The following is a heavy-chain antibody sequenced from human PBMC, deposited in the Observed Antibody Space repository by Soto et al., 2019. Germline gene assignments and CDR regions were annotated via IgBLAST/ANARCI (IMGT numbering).Heavy chain of an antibody. CDR2: INPSGGST. Sequence: QVQLVQSGAEVEKPGASVKVSCKASGYTFTSYYMHWVRQAPGQGLEWMGIINPSGGSTSYAQKVQGKVTMTRDTSTSTVYMELSSLRSEDTAVYYCARAPRVKYDYGDYVYAFDIWGQGTMVTVSS. CDR1: GYTFTSYY. V-gene: IGHV1-46*03. D-gene: IGHD4-17*01. J-gene: IGHJ3*02. CDR3: ARAPRVKYDYGDYVYAFDI.